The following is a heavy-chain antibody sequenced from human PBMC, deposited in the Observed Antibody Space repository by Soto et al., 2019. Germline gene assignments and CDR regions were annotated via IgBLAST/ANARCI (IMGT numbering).Heavy chain of an antibody. CDR3: ARDRPSPYYYGSGDNWFDP. D-gene: IGHD3-10*01. J-gene: IGHJ5*02. CDR2: ISAYNGNT. V-gene: IGHV1-18*01. Sequence: ASVKVSCKASGYTFTSYGISWVRQAPGQGLEWMGWISAYNGNTNYAQKLQGRVTRTTDTSTSTAYMELRSLRSDDTAVYYCARDRPSPYYYGSGDNWFDPWGQGTLVTVSS. CDR1: GYTFTSYG.